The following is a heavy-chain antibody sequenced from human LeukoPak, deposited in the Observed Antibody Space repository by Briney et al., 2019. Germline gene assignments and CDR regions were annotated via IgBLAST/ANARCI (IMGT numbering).Heavy chain of an antibody. J-gene: IGHJ3*02. CDR2: IYYSGST. CDR1: GGSISNSNYY. V-gene: IGHV4-39*02. Sequence: SETLSLTCAVSGGSISNSNYYWAWTRRPPGKGLEWIGTIYYSGSTSYNPSLKNRVTISVDTSKNHFSMKMKSVTAADTAVYYCAAERGTDAFDMWGLGTMVTVSS. D-gene: IGHD1-1*01. CDR3: AAERGTDAFDM.